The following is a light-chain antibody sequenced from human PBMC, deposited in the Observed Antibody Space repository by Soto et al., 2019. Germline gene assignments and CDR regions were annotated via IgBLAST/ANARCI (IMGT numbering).Light chain of an antibody. J-gene: IGKJ5*01. Sequence: EIVLTQSPGTLSLSPWEGATLSCRASQSVSSSYIAWYQQRPGQTPSLLIYGASTRATGIPDGFSGSGSGTHFTLTISRLEPGDFAVYYCQHFGGTTFTFGQGTRLEIK. V-gene: IGKV3-20*01. CDR3: QHFGGTTFT. CDR1: QSVSSSY. CDR2: GAS.